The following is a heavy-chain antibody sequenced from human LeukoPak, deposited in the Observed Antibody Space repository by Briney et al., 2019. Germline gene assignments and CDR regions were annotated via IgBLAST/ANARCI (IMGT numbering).Heavy chain of an antibody. J-gene: IGHJ4*02. CDR2: IKEDGSHL. CDR1: GFTFSSYW. V-gene: IGHV3-7*01. CDR3: ARVICDYVWGSYRCHFDY. D-gene: IGHD3-16*02. Sequence: PGGSLRLSCAPSGFTFSSYWMGWVRQAPGKGLQWVGNIKEDGSHLYYLDSVKGRFTISRDNARNSLHLQMNSLRAEDTAVYFCARVICDYVWGSYRCHFDYWGRGTLVSVSS.